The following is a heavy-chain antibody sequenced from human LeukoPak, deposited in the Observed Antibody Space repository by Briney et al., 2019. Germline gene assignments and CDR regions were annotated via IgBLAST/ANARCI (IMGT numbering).Heavy chain of an antibody. Sequence: PWGSLTLSCAASGFTFDDYAMHWVRQAPGQGLEWVSLVSGDGGSTYYADSLKGRFTISRDNSKNSLYLQMNSLRAEDISLYYCARDRMRDYGHYCDFWGQGTLVSVSS. D-gene: IGHD4-17*01. CDR3: ARDRMRDYGHYCDF. CDR2: VSGDGGST. V-gene: IGHV3-43*02. CDR1: GFTFDDYA. J-gene: IGHJ4*02.